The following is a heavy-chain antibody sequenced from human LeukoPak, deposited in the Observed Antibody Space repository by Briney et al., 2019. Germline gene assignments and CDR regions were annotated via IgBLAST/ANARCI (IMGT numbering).Heavy chain of an antibody. CDR1: EFTFSSYS. V-gene: IGHV3-48*01. CDR2: ITNSGNSK. D-gene: IGHD6-6*01. J-gene: IGHJ4*02. Sequence: PGGSLRLSCAASEFTFSSYSMNWVRQAPGKGLEWVSYITNSGNSKSYADSVKGRFTISRDNTKNSLYLQMNGLRAEDTAVYYCARDLDEAARWGPYGIDYWGQGTLVTVSS. CDR3: ARDLDEAARWGPYGIDY.